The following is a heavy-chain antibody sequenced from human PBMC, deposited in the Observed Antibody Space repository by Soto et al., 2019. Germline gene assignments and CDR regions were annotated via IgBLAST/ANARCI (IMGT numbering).Heavy chain of an antibody. D-gene: IGHD2-2*01. Sequence: PGGSLRLSCAASGFTFSSYGMHWVRQAPGKGLEWVAVISYDGSNKYYADSVKGRFTISRDNSKNMLHLQMNSLRAEDTAEYYFAKGYHVYYFGIDVWGEATTVTVSS. CDR3: AKGYHVYYFGIDV. J-gene: IGHJ6*04. V-gene: IGHV3-30*18. CDR2: ISYDGSNK. CDR1: GFTFSSYG.